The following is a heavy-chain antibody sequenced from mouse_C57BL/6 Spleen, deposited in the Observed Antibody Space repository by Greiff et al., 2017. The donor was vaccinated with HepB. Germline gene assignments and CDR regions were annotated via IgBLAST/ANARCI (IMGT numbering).Heavy chain of an antibody. CDR1: GYTFTSYW. V-gene: IGHV1-61*01. CDR3: ARGPMGAMDY. J-gene: IGHJ4*01. CDR2: IYPSDSET. Sequence: QVQLKQPGAELVRPGSSVKLSCKASGYTFTSYWMDWVKQRPGQGLEWIGNIYPSDSETHYNQKFKDKATLTVDKSSSTAYMQLSSLTSEDSAVYYCARGPMGAMDYWGQGTSVTVSS.